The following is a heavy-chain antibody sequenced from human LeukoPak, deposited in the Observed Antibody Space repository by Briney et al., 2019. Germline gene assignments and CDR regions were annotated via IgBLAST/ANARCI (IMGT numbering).Heavy chain of an antibody. CDR2: IYYSGST. D-gene: IGHD4-11*01. Sequence: SETLSLTCTVSGGSISSYYWSWIRQPPGKGLVWIGYIYYSGSTNYNPSLKSRVTISVDTSKNQFSLKLSSVTAADTAEYHCARDVDPYSPPTYWGQGTLVTVSS. V-gene: IGHV4-59*01. CDR3: ARDVDPYSPPTY. J-gene: IGHJ4*02. CDR1: GGSISSYY.